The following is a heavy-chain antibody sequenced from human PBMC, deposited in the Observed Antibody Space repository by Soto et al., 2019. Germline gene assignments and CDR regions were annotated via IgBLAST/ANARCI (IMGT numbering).Heavy chain of an antibody. Sequence: PGGSLRLSCAASGFTFSSYAMSWVRQAPGKGLEWVSAISGSGGSTYYADSVKGRFTISRDNSKNTLYLQMNSLRAEDTAVYYCAKSPPIAVAGTHYFDYWGQGTLVTVSS. CDR2: ISGSGGST. D-gene: IGHD6-19*01. J-gene: IGHJ4*02. V-gene: IGHV3-23*01. CDR1: GFTFSSYA. CDR3: AKSPPIAVAGTHYFDY.